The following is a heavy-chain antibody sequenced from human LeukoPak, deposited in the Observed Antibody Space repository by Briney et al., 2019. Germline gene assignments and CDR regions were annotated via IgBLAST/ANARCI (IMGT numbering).Heavy chain of an antibody. CDR1: GFTFSSYS. V-gene: IGHV3-21*01. CDR2: ISSSSSYI. Sequence: GGSLRLSCVASGFTFSSYSMNWVRQAPGKGLEWVSSISSSSSYIYYADSVKARFTISRDNSKNTLYLQMGSLRAEDMAVYYCARDLYCSSTSCYIDWGQGTLVTVSS. J-gene: IGHJ4*02. CDR3: ARDLYCSSTSCYID. D-gene: IGHD2-2*02.